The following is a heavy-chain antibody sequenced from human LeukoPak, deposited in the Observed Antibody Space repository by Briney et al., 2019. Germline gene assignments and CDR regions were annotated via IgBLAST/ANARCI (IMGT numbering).Heavy chain of an antibody. D-gene: IGHD4-17*01. V-gene: IGHV3-48*04. Sequence: GALRLSCAASGFTFSSYVMNWVRQAPGKGLEWVSYISSSSDTIYYADSVKGRFTISRDNAKNSLYLQMNSLRAEDTAVYYCARDGEDDYGDYGAYFDYWGQGTLVTVSS. CDR2: ISSSSDTI. CDR1: GFTFSSYV. CDR3: ARDGEDDYGDYGAYFDY. J-gene: IGHJ4*02.